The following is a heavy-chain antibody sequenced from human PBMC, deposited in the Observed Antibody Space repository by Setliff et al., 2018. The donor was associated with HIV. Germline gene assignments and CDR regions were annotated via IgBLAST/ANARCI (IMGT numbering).Heavy chain of an antibody. CDR2: IDPSDGST. Sequence: GASVKVSCKAFGYTFTNHFMHWVRQAPGQGLEWMGIIDPSDGSTIFAQQFQGRVAMTADTSTNNVHMYLSSLRSEDTAIYYCARGGPGSSFGYDWFDPWGQGTPVTVSS. D-gene: IGHD5-18*01. CDR1: GYTFTNHF. CDR3: ARGGPGSSFGYDWFDP. J-gene: IGHJ5*02. V-gene: IGHV1-46*01.